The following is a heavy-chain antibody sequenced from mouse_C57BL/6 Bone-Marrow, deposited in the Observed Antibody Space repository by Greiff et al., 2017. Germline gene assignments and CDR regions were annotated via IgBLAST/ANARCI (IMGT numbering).Heavy chain of an antibody. J-gene: IGHJ1*03. CDR3: ARDYGSSYWYFDV. V-gene: IGHV1-85*01. CDR2: IYPRDGST. CDR1: GYTFTSYD. Sequence: VQLQQSGPELVKPGASVKLSCKASGYTFTSYDINWVKQRPGQGLEWIGWIYPRDGSTKYTEKFKGKATLTVDTSSSTAYMELHSLTSADSAVYFCARDYGSSYWYFDVWGTGTTVTVSS. D-gene: IGHD1-1*01.